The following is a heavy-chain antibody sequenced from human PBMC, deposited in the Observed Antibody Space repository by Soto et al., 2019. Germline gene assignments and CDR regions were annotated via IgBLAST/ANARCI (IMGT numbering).Heavy chain of an antibody. Sequence: GGSQRLSYAASEFNFSNAWMSWVRQTPGKGLEWVGRIKSKTDGGTTDYAAPVKGRFTISRDDSKNTLYLQMNSLKTEDTAVYYCTTVAMVRLYDYWGQGTLVTVSS. D-gene: IGHD3-10*01. CDR3: TTVAMVRLYDY. J-gene: IGHJ4*02. CDR1: EFNFSNAW. CDR2: IKSKTDGGTT. V-gene: IGHV3-15*01.